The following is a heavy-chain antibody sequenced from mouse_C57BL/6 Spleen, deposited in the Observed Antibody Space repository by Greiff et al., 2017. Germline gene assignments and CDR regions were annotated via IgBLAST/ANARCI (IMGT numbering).Heavy chain of an antibody. CDR3: ARDYYDYFFAY. D-gene: IGHD2-4*01. V-gene: IGHV1-82*01. CDR2: IYPGDGDT. CDR1: GYAFSSSW. J-gene: IGHJ3*01. Sequence: QVQLQQSGPELVKPGASVKISCKASGYAFSSSWMNWVKQRPGKGLEWIGRIYPGDGDTNYNGKFKGKATLTADKSSSTAYMPLSSLTSEDSAVYFCARDYYDYFFAYWGQGTLVTVSA.